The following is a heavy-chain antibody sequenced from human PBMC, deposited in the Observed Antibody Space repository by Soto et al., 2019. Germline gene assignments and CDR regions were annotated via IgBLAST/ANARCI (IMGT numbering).Heavy chain of an antibody. CDR2: IGRDGSAQ. CDR3: AREAAHGNWYWDL. J-gene: IGHJ2*01. CDR1: GFTFGAYG. V-gene: IGHV3-30*03. Sequence: QVQLVESGGAVVQPGRSLRLSCAASGFTFGAYGMHWVRESPGKGLEWVAVIGRDGSAQVYTDSLKGRFTMSRNNSMNTLHMQMDSLREEDTAVYYCAREAAHGNWYWDLWGRGTLVTFSS.